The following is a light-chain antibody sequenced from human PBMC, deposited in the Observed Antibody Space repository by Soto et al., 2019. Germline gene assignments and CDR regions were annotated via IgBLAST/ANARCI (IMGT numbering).Light chain of an antibody. CDR1: QSVSSN. J-gene: IGKJ1*01. Sequence: EIVMTQSPATLSVSPGERASLSCRASQSVSSNLAWYQQKPVQAPRLLIYGPSTRATGIPTRFSGSGSGTAFTLTISSLQSEDFAVYYCQQYNNWPRTFGQGTNVEIK. CDR2: GPS. CDR3: QQYNNWPRT. V-gene: IGKV3-15*01.